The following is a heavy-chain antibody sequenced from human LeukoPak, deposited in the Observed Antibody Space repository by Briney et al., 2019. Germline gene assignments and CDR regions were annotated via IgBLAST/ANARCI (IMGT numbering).Heavy chain of an antibody. D-gene: IGHD2-21*02. J-gene: IGHJ4*02. V-gene: IGHV1-46*01. CDR3: ARGRPTYRGGDCYAVYDY. Sequence: ASVKVSCKASGYTFTSYYMHWVRQAPGQGLEWMGIINPSGGSTSYAQKFQGRVTMTRDTSTSTVYMELSSLRSEDTAVYYCARGRPTYRGGDCYAVYDYWGQGTLVTVSS. CDR2: INPSGGST. CDR1: GYTFTSYY.